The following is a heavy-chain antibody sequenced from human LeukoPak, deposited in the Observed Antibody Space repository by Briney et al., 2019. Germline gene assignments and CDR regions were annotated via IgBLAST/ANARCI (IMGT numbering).Heavy chain of an antibody. J-gene: IGHJ4*02. CDR3: ARSYPGSGSFDF. CDR2: IYYSGST. D-gene: IGHD3-10*01. Sequence: SETLSLTCTVSGGSISSYYWSWIRQPPGQGLDWIGSIYYSGSTNYNPSLQSGGTISVDTSRNQFSLKLYSVTAADTAIYYCARSYPGSGSFDFWGQGTLVTVSS. CDR1: GGSISSYY. V-gene: IGHV4-59*01.